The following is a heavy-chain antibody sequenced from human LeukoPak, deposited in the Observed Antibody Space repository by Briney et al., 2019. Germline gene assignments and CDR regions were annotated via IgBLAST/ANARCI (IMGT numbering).Heavy chain of an antibody. CDR2: LNHDGGST. Sequence: HPGGSLRLSCATSGFTFSTYAMSWVRQAPGKGLEWVSALNHDGGSTYYADSVKGRFTIFRDNSKNTLYLQISSLRVEDTAVYYCAKTGRDYGDFFYFDYWGQGTLVTVSS. D-gene: IGHD4-17*01. V-gene: IGHV3-23*01. CDR1: GFTFSTYA. J-gene: IGHJ4*02. CDR3: AKTGRDYGDFFYFDY.